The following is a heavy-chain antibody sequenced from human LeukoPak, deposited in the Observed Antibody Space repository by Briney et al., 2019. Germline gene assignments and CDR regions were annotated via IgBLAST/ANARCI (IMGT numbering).Heavy chain of an antibody. J-gene: IGHJ4*02. V-gene: IGHV3-7*04. D-gene: IGHD6-6*01. CDR1: GFTFSNYW. CDR2: IKEDGSEK. Sequence: PGGSLRISCEVSGFTFSNYWMTWVRQAPGKGLEWVANIKEDGSEKNYVDSVKGRFTISRDNAKNSLYLQMNSLRAKDTAVYYCARGGSDSDYWGQGTLVTVSS. CDR3: ARGGSDSDY.